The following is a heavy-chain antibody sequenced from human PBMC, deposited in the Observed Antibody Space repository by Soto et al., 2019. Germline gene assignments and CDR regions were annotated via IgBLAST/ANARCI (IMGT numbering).Heavy chain of an antibody. J-gene: IGHJ4*02. CDR1: GYAFTTYG. V-gene: IGHV1-18*01. CDR3: AGGRYGDY. D-gene: IGHD1-26*01. CDR2: ISAHNGNT. Sequence: QVHLVQSGAEVKKPGASVKVSCKGSGYAFTTYGITWVRQAPGQGLEWMGWISAHNGNTNYAQKLQGRVTVTRDTSTSTAYMELRSLRSDDRAVEDCAGGRYGDYWGQGALVTVSS.